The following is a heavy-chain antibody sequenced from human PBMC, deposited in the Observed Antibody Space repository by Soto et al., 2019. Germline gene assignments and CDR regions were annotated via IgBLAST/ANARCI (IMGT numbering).Heavy chain of an antibody. J-gene: IGHJ4*02. Sequence: GESLKISCKGSGYSFTSYWIGWVRQMPGKGLEWMGIIYPGDSDTRYSPSFQGQVTISADKSITTAYQQWSSLKASDTAMYYCARGRYYYDSSGYYSDYFDYWGQGTLVTVSS. CDR1: GYSFTSYW. V-gene: IGHV5-51*01. D-gene: IGHD3-22*01. CDR2: IYPGDSDT. CDR3: ARGRYYYDSSGYYSDYFDY.